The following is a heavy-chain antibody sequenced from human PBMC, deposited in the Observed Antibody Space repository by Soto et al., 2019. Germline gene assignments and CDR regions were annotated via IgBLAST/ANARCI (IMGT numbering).Heavy chain of an antibody. V-gene: IGHV4-61*01. D-gene: IGHD2-2*01. CDR1: GGSVSSGSYY. J-gene: IGHJ6*02. Sequence: SETLSLTCTVSGGSVSSGSYYWSWIRQPPGKGLEWIGYIYYSGRTNYNPSLKSRVTISVDTSKNQFSLKLSSVTAADTAVYYCARGDIVLVPAAVYYYYYGMDVWGQGTTVTVSS. CDR2: IYYSGRT. CDR3: ARGDIVLVPAAVYYYYYGMDV.